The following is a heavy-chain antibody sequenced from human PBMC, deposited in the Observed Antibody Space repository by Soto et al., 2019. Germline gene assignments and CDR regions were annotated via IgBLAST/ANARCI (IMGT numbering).Heavy chain of an antibody. V-gene: IGHV1-2*02. D-gene: IGHD2-8*01. CDR3: WREGGWDGIVLMMYARHRRSVDY. CDR1: GYTFTGYY. Sequence: GDSVKVSCKASGYTFTGYYMHWVRQAPGQGLEWMGWINPNSGGTNYAQKFQGRVTMTRDTSISTAYMELSRLRSDDTAVYYCWREGGWDGIVLMMYARHRRSVDYWGQGTLGTVYS. J-gene: IGHJ4*02. CDR2: INPNSGGT.